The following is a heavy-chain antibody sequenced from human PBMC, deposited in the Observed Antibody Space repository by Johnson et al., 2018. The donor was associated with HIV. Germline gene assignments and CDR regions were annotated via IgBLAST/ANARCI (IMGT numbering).Heavy chain of an antibody. CDR2: IGPAGDT. CDR1: GFTFSTYD. J-gene: IGHJ3*02. D-gene: IGHD4-17*01. CDR3: AKGDYGDYEGSDAFDI. Sequence: EKLVESGGGLVQPGGSLRLSCAASGFTFSTYDMHWVRQATGQGLEWVSAIGPAGDTYYPGSVKGRFTISRDNSKNMLYLQMNSLRAEDTAVYYCAKGDYGDYEGSDAFDIWGQGTMVTVSS. V-gene: IGHV3-13*01.